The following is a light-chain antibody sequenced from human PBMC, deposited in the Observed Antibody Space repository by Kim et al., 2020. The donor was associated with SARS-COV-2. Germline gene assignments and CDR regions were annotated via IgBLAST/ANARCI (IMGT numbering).Light chain of an antibody. Sequence: SYKLTQPPSVSVAPGKTARITCGGNNIGSKSVHWYQQKPGQAPVLVIYYDSDRPSGIPERFSGSNSGNTATLTISRVEAGDEADYYCQVWDSSSDHVVFG. CDR1: NIGSKS. V-gene: IGLV3-21*04. J-gene: IGLJ2*01. CDR3: QVWDSSSDHVV. CDR2: YDS.